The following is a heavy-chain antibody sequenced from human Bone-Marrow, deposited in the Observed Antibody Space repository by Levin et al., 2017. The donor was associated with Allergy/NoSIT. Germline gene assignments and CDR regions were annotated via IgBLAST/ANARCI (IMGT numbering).Heavy chain of an antibody. D-gene: IGHD2/OR15-2a*01. CDR2: FSYDDSSK. J-gene: IGHJ3*02. CDR3: ARSCEYPTAYRGSVDAFYI. CDR1: GFTFSSYA. Sequence: PGGSLRLSCVASGFTFSSYAMHWVRQPPGKGLEWVAVFSYDDSSKYYADPVKGRFTISRDNSKNSLFLQMNSLRAGDTAVYYCARSCEYPTAYRGSVDAFYIWVQGTMVTVAS. V-gene: IGHV3-30-3*01.